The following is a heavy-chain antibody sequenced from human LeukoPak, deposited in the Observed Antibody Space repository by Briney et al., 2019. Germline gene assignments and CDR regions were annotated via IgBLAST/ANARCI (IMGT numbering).Heavy chain of an antibody. V-gene: IGHV3-53*01. CDR1: GLTVSRSY. CDR2: IYSGGIT. J-gene: IGHJ5*02. CDR3: ARDGVPARLVAWFDP. D-gene: IGHD1-1*01. Sequence: PGGSLRLSCAASGLTVSRSYMTWVRQTPAKRLEWVSIIYSGGITYYADSVKGRFTISRDNAKNSLYLQMNSLRAEDTAVYYCARDGVPARLVAWFDPWGQGTLVTVSS.